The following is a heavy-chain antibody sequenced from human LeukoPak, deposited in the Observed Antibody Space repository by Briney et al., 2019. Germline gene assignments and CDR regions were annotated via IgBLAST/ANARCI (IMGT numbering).Heavy chain of an antibody. CDR1: GYTFTGYY. CDR2: INPNSGGT. Sequence: GASVKVSCKASGYTFTGYYMHWVRQAPGQGLEWMGWINPNSGGTNYAQKFQGRVTMTRDTSISTAYMELSRLRSEDTAVYYCAXXTYSSSWYAYWGQGTLVTVSS. CDR3: AXXTYSSSWYAY. D-gene: IGHD6-13*01. V-gene: IGHV1-2*02. J-gene: IGHJ4*02.